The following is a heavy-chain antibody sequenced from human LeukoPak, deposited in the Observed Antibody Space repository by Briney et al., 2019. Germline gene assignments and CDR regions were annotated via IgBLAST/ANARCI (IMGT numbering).Heavy chain of an antibody. CDR2: ISGSGGST. CDR3: AKDSQLLWFGELEDY. D-gene: IGHD3-10*01. V-gene: IGHV3-23*01. Sequence: RPGGSLRLSCAASGFTFSSYAMSWVRQAPGKGLEWVSAISGSGGSTYYADSVKGRFTISRDNSKNTLYLQMNSLRAEDTAVYYCAKDSQLLWFGELEDYWGQGTLVTVSS. J-gene: IGHJ4*02. CDR1: GFTFSSYA.